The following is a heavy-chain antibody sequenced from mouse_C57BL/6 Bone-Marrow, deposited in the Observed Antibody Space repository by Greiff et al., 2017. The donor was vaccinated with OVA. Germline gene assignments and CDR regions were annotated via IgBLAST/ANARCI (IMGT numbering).Heavy chain of an antibody. J-gene: IGHJ2*01. D-gene: IGHD1-1*01. Sequence: EVKLMESGGGLVQSGRSLRLSCATSGFTFSDFYMEWVRQAPGKGLEWIAASRNKANDYTTEYSASVKGRFIVSRDTSQSILYLQMNALRDEDTAIDYWARGVYYYGPGYWGQGTTLKVSS. CDR2: SRNKANDYTT. CDR3: ARGVYYYGPGY. V-gene: IGHV7-1*01. CDR1: GFTFSDFY.